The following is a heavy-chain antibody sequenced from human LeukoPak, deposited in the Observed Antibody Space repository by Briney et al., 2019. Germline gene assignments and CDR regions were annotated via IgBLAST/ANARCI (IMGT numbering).Heavy chain of an antibody. CDR3: ARDPGVPAAPLDY. Sequence: GGSLRLSCAASGFTFSPYSKNWVRQAPGKGLEWVAYISSSSRFIYYADSVKGRFIISRDNANNSLHLQMNSLRVEDTAVYFCARDPGVPAAPLDYWGQGTLVAVSS. CDR2: ISSSSRFI. V-gene: IGHV3-21*01. D-gene: IGHD2-2*01. J-gene: IGHJ4*02. CDR1: GFTFSPYS.